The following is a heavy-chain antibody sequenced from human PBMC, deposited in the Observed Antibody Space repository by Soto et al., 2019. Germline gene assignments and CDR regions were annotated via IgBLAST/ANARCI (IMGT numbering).Heavy chain of an antibody. CDR1: GGSVSSGTYY. Sequence: SETLSLTYTVSGGSVSSGTYYWSWIRQPPGKGLEWIGYMSYSGSTNHNPSLKSRVTISVDTSKNQVVLTMTNMDPVDTATYYCAHIYPNSGSGSLSWGQGTLVTVSS. J-gene: IGHJ5*02. CDR3: AHIYPNSGSGSLS. D-gene: IGHD3-10*01. CDR2: MSYSGST. V-gene: IGHV4-61*01.